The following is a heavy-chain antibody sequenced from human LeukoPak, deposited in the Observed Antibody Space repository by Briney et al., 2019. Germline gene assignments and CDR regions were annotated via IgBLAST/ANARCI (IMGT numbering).Heavy chain of an antibody. CDR3: TTEVDTIFGYGWFDP. Sequence: PGGSLRLSCAASGFTFSNAWMSWVRQAPGKGLEWVGRIKSKTDGGTTDYAAPVKGRFTISRDDSKNTLYLQMNSLKTEDTAVYYCTTEVDTIFGYGWFDPWGQGTLVTVSS. V-gene: IGHV3-15*01. CDR1: GFTFSNAW. D-gene: IGHD3-3*01. J-gene: IGHJ5*02. CDR2: IKSKTDGGTT.